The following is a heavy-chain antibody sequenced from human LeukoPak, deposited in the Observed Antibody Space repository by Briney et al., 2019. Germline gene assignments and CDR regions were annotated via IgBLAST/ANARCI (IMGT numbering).Heavy chain of an antibody. CDR2: INHSGST. J-gene: IGHJ4*02. CDR3: ARGRSTFDY. Sequence: SETLSLTCAVYGGSFSGYYWSWIRQPPGKGLEWIGEINHSGSTNYNPSLKSRVTISVDTSKNQFSLKPSSVTAADTAVYYCARGRSTFDYWGQGTLVTVPS. CDR1: GGSFSGYY. V-gene: IGHV4-34*01. D-gene: IGHD1-14*01.